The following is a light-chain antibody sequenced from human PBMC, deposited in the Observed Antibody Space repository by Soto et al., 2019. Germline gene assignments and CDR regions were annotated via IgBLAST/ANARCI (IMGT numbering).Light chain of an antibody. V-gene: IGLV2-14*03. J-gene: IGLJ1*01. Sequence: QSALTQPASVSGSPGQSITISCTGISRDVGAYDYVSWYLQYPDKAPQLLIYYVDHRPSGVSSRFSGSKSGNTASLTISGLQAEDEGDYYCCSYADGSIYFFGTGTKATVL. CDR3: CSYADGSIYF. CDR2: YVD. CDR1: SRDVGAYDY.